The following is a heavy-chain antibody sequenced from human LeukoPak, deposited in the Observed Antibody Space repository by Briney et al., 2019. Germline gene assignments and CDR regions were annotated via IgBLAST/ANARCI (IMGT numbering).Heavy chain of an antibody. Sequence: GGSLRLSCAASGFTFSSYAMHWVRQAPGKGLEWVAIISFDGSNKDYADSIKGRFTVSRDNSKNTLYLQMNSLRTEDTTAYFCAKERISPAGTYDYWGQGTLVAVSS. V-gene: IGHV3-30*04. J-gene: IGHJ4*02. D-gene: IGHD6-13*01. CDR1: GFTFSSYA. CDR2: ISFDGSNK. CDR3: AKERISPAGTYDY.